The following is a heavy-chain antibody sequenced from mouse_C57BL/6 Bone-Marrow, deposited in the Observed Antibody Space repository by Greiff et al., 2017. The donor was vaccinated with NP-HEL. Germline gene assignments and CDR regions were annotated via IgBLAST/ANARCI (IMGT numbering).Heavy chain of an antibody. Sequence: VQLQQSGAELVRPGASVKLSCTASGFNIKDDYMHWVKPRPEQGLEWIGWIDPENGDTEYASKFQGKATITADTSSNTAYLQLSSLTSEDTAVYWCATGDAVDYWGQGTSVTVSS. J-gene: IGHJ4*01. CDR3: ATGDAVDY. CDR1: GFNIKDDY. V-gene: IGHV14-4*01. CDR2: IDPENGDT.